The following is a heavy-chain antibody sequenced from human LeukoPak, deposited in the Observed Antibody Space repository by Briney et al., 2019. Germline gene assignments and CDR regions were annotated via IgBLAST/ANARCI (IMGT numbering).Heavy chain of an antibody. J-gene: IGHJ6*03. CDR3: ARVADYYYYMDV. CDR2: ISSSSSYI. D-gene: IGHD6-19*01. V-gene: IGHV3-21*01. CDR1: GFTFSSYS. Sequence: GGSLRLSCAASGFTFSSYSMNWVRQAPGKGLEWVSSISSSSSYIYYADSVKGRFTISRDNAKNSLYLQMNSLRAEDTAVYYCARVADYYYYMDVWGEGTTVTVSS.